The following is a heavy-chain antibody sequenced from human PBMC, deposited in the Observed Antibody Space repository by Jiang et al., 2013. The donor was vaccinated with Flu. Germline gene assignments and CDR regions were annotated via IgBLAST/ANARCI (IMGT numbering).Heavy chain of an antibody. CDR3: ARDQRGYYYVDNLFDY. V-gene: IGHV3-33*01. D-gene: IGHD3-22*01. J-gene: IGHJ4*02. CDR1: GFTFSSYG. Sequence: QLLESGGGVVQPGRSLRLSCAASGFTFSSYGMHWVRQAPGKGLEWVAVIWYDGSNKYYADSVKGRFTISRDNSKNTLYLQMNSLRAEDTAVYYCARDQRGYYYVDNLFDYWGQGTLVTVSS. CDR2: IWYDGSNK.